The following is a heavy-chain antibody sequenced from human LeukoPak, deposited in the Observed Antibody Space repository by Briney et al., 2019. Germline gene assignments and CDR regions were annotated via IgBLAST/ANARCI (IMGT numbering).Heavy chain of an antibody. V-gene: IGHV3-48*01. CDR3: ARSDSSGFI. D-gene: IGHD3-22*01. J-gene: IGHJ3*02. CDR2: ISSSSSTI. CDR1: GFTFSSYE. Sequence: PGGSLRLSCAASGFTFSSYEVNWVRQAPGKGLEWVSYISSSSSTIYYADSVKGRFTISRDNAKNSLYLQMNSLRAEDTAVYYCARSDSSGFIWGQGTMVTVSS.